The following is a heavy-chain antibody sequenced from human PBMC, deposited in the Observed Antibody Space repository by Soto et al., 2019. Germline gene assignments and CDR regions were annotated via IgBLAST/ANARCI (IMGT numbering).Heavy chain of an antibody. CDR2: IRSNTFDGTA. CDR3: TRRYCTSTSCYVGDY. V-gene: IGHV3-49*03. D-gene: IGHD2-2*01. J-gene: IGHJ4*02. Sequence: PGGSLRLSCTASGFMFGDYAMSWFRQAPGKGLEWVGFIRSNTFDGTAEYAASVKGRFTISRDDSKSIVYPQMNSLKTEDTAVYYCTRRYCTSTSCYVGDYWGPGTLVTVSS. CDR1: GFMFGDYA.